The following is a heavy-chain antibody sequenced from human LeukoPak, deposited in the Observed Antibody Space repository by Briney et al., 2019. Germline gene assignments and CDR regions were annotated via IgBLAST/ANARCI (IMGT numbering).Heavy chain of an antibody. V-gene: IGHV3-30*18. Sequence: GRSPRLSCAASGFTFSSYGMHWVRQAPGKGLEWVAVISYDGSNKYYADSVKGRFTISRDNSKNTLYLQMNSLRAEDTAVYYCAKDRVGSWYFSNYYYYGMDVWGQGTTVTVSS. CDR2: ISYDGSNK. D-gene: IGHD6-13*01. CDR1: GFTFSSYG. CDR3: AKDRVGSWYFSNYYYYGMDV. J-gene: IGHJ6*02.